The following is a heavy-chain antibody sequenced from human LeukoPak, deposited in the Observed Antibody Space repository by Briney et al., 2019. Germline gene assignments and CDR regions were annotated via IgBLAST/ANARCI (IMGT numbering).Heavy chain of an antibody. J-gene: IGHJ6*02. CDR2: ISWNSGSI. V-gene: IGHV3-9*01. CDR1: GFTFDDYA. Sequence: GGSLRLSCAASGFTFDDYAMHWVRQAPGKGLEWVSGISWNSGSIGYADSVKGRFTISRDNAKNSLYLQMNSLRAEDTALYYCAKGSSWYYYYYSMDVWGQGTTVTVSS. D-gene: IGHD6-13*01. CDR3: AKGSSWYYYYYSMDV.